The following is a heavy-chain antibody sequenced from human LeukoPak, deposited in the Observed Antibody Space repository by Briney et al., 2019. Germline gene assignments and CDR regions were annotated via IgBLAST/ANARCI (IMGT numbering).Heavy chain of an antibody. D-gene: IGHD4-17*01. CDR1: GFTFSSYG. CDR2: ISYDGSNK. Sequence: GGSLRLSCAASGFTFSSYGMHWVRQAPGKGLEWAAVISYDGSNKYYADSVKGRFTISRDNSKNTLYLQMNSLRAEDTAVYYCAKANDYGDLFDYWGQGTLVTVSS. V-gene: IGHV3-30*18. J-gene: IGHJ4*02. CDR3: AKANDYGDLFDY.